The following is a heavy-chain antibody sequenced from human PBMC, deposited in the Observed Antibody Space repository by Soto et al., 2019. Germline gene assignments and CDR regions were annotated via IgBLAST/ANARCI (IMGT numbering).Heavy chain of an antibody. CDR3: TRGYSSGPDY. CDR1: GFTFTNYW. V-gene: IGHV3-74*01. CDR2: INSDGSNT. J-gene: IGHJ4*02. Sequence: GGSLRLSCVASGFTFTNYWMHWVRQAPGKGLVWVSYINSDGSNTNYADSVKGRFTISRDNAKNTLYLQMNSLRAEDTALYYCTRGYSSGPDYWGQGTLVTVSS. D-gene: IGHD6-19*01.